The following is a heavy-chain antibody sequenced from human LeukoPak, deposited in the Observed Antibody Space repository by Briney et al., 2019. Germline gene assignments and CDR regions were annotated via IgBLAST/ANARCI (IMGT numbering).Heavy chain of an antibody. CDR1: GFTFSSYA. V-gene: IGHV3-30*04. CDR2: ISYDGSKK. J-gene: IGHJ5*02. Sequence: GGSLRLSCAASGFTFSSYAMHWVRQAPGKGLEGVAVISYDGSKKYYADSVKGRFTISRDNSKNTLYLQVNSLRAGRRAGYYFARDESSGWYHWFDLWGQGTLVTVSS. CDR3: ARDESSGWYHWFDL. D-gene: IGHD6-19*01.